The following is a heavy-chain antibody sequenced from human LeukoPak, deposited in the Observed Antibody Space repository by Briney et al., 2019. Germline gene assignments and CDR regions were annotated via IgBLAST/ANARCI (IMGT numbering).Heavy chain of an antibody. J-gene: IGHJ5*02. Sequence: ASVRVSCKASGYTFTGYYMHWVRQAPGQGLEWMGWINPNSGGTNYAQKFQGRVTMTRDTSISTAYMELSRLRSDDTAVYYCARVYDILTGYYGGWFDPWGQGTLVTVSS. CDR1: GYTFTGYY. V-gene: IGHV1-2*02. CDR3: ARVYDILTGYYGGWFDP. CDR2: INPNSGGT. D-gene: IGHD3-9*01.